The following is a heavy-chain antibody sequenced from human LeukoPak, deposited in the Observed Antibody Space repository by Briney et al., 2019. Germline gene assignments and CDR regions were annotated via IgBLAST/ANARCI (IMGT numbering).Heavy chain of an antibody. CDR2: ISSSSSYI. D-gene: IGHD2-2*01. J-gene: IGHJ4*02. CDR1: GFTFSSYS. V-gene: IGHV3-21*01. CDR3: ARGRSCSSTSCYCDY. Sequence: GGSLRLSCAASGFTFSSYSMNWVRQAPGKGLEWVSSISSSSSYIYYADSVKGRFTIFRDNAKNSLYLQMNSLRAEDTVVYYCARGRSCSSTSCYCDYWGQGTLVTVSS.